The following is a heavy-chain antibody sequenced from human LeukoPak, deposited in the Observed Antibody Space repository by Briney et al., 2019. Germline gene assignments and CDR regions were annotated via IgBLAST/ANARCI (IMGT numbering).Heavy chain of an antibody. D-gene: IGHD4-17*01. J-gene: IGHJ6*02. CDR1: GGSISSYY. CDR3: ARGDYGDYYYYGMDV. V-gene: IGHV4-59*12. Sequence: SETLSLTCTVSGGSISSYYWSWIRQPPGKGLEWIGYISYSGSTNYNPSLKSRVTISVDTSKNQFSLKLSSVTAADTAVYYCARGDYGDYYYYGMDVWGQGTTVTVSS. CDR2: ISYSGST.